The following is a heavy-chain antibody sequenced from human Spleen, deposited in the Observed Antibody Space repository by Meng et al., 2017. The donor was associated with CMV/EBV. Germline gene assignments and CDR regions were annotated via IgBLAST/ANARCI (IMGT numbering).Heavy chain of an antibody. CDR3: ARGSVALDY. Sequence: LSCAASGFTVGSYAMHWVRQAPGEGLKWVAVISYEGSEKYYADSVKGRFTISRDNSKNTLHLQMNSLTTEDTAVYYCARGSVALDYWGPGTLVTVSS. CDR2: ISYEGSEK. D-gene: IGHD2-15*01. J-gene: IGHJ4*02. V-gene: IGHV3-30-3*01. CDR1: GFTVGSYA.